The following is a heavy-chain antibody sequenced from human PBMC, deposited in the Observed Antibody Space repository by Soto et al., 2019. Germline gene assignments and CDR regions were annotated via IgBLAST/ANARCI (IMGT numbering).Heavy chain of an antibody. CDR2: ISYDGSNK. CDR3: ARDTIIQLWGSADYYYYGMDV. CDR1: GFTFSSYA. D-gene: IGHD5-18*01. Sequence: PGGSLRLSCAASGFTFSSYAMHWVRQAPGKGLEWVAVISYDGSNKYYADSVKGRFTISRDNSKNTLYLQMNSLRAEDTAVYYCARDTIIQLWGSADYYYYGMDVWGQGTTVTVYS. J-gene: IGHJ6*02. V-gene: IGHV3-30-3*01.